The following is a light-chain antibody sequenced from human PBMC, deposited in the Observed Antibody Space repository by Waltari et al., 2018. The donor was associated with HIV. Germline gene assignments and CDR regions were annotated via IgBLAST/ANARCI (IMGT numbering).Light chain of an antibody. CDR3: CSYGGRRI. CDR1: SSDIGVYNY. Sequence: QSALTQPRSVSGSPGQSVTISCTGTSSDIGVYNYVSWYQQHAGKAPTLVIYDVSTRPSGVPARFSGSTSANMAFLTISGLEPADESDYPCCSYGGRRIFGGGTKLTVL. J-gene: IGLJ2*01. CDR2: DVS. V-gene: IGLV2-11*01.